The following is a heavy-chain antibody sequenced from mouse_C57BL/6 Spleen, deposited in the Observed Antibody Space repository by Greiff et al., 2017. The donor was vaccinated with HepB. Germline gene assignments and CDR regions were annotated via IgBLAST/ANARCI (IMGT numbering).Heavy chain of an antibody. Sequence: EVQLQQSVAELVRPGASVKLSCTASGFNIKNTYMHWVKQRPEQGLEWIGRIDPANGNTKYAPKFQGKATITADTSSNTAYLQLSSLTSEDTAIYYCARKEITTVVEREPSGFAYWGQGTLVTVS. CDR2: IDPANGNT. J-gene: IGHJ3*01. CDR3: ARKEITTVVEREPSGFAY. D-gene: IGHD1-1*01. V-gene: IGHV14-3*01. CDR1: GFNIKNTY.